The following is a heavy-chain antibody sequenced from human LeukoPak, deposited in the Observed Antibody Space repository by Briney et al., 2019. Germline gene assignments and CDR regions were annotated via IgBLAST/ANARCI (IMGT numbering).Heavy chain of an antibody. CDR3: ARGFSGSYSVGSWFDP. CDR1: GYTFTSYY. V-gene: IGHV1-46*01. CDR2: INPSGGST. Sequence: ASVKVSCKASGYTFTSYYMHWVRQAPEQGLEWMGIINPSGGSTSYAQKFQGRVTMTRDTSTSTVYMELSSLRSEDTAVYYCARGFSGSYSVGSWFDPWGQGTLVTVSS. D-gene: IGHD1-26*01. J-gene: IGHJ5*02.